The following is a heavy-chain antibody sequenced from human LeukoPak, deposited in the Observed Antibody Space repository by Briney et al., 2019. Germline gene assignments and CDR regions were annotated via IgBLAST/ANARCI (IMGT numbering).Heavy chain of an antibody. CDR2: ISTSGGTT. D-gene: IGHD2-2*01. J-gene: IGHJ4*02. CDR1: GFTFSSYA. CDR3: AKAPRSTSAKDALDY. Sequence: GGSLRLSCAASGFTFSSYAMSWVRQAPGKGLEWVSAISTSGGTTYYSDSVKGRFTISRDNSKNTLYLQMNSLRAEDTAVYYCAKAPRSTSAKDALDYWGQGTLVTVSS. V-gene: IGHV3-23*01.